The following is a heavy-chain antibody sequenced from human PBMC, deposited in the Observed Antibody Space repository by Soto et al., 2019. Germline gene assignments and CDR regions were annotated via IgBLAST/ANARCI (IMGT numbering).Heavy chain of an antibody. CDR1: GFTFSSYG. CDR2: IWYDGSNK. J-gene: IGHJ6*02. CDR3: ARDTGGGMDV. D-gene: IGHD2-8*02. Sequence: QVQLVESGGGVVQPGRSLRLSCAASGFTFSSYGMHWVRQAPGKGLEWVAVIWYDGSNKYYADSVKGRFTISRDNSKNAWYLQMNSLRAEERAGYSCARDTGGGMDVWGQGTTVTVSS. V-gene: IGHV3-33*01.